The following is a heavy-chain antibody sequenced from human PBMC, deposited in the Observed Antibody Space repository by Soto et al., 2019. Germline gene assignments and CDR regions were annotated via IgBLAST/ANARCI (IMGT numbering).Heavy chain of an antibody. V-gene: IGHV4-34*01. D-gene: IGHD1-1*01. J-gene: IGHJ3*02. CDR2: MSHSGGT. CDR1: GGSVNSGNYY. CDR3: ARVERGTATTVVDAFDI. Sequence: QVQLQQWGAGLLKPSETLSLTCAVYGGSVNSGNYYWSWIRQPPGKGLEWIGEMSHSGGTHFNPSLKSRVIISVDTSKNQVSLKMSSVTAADTALYYWARVERGTATTVVDAFDIWCQGTLVTVSS.